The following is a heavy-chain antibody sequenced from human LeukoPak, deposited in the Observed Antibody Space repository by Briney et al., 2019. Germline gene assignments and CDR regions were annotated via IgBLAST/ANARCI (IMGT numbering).Heavy chain of an antibody. CDR3: AREAYGMDV. CDR1: GFTFSNYW. V-gene: IGHV3-7*03. J-gene: IGHJ6*04. Sequence: PGGSLRLSCAASGFTFSNYWMSWVRQAPGKGLEWVANIKQDGSEKYYVDSVKGRFTISRDDAKNSLYLQMNSLRVEDAAFYYCAREAYGMDVWGKGTTVTVSS. CDR2: IKQDGSEK.